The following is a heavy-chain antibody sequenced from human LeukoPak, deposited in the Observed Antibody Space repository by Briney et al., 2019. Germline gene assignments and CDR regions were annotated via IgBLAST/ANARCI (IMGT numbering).Heavy chain of an antibody. CDR3: ASGRQLGY. CDR2: IKEDGSEK. D-gene: IGHD6-13*01. CDR1: GFTFSNYW. J-gene: IGHJ4*02. Sequence: QSGGSLRLSCAASGFTFSNYWMSWVRQAPGKGLEWVANIKEDGSEKYYVDSAKGRFTISRDNARNSLYLQMNSLRAEDTAVYYCASGRQLGYWGQGTLVTVSS. V-gene: IGHV3-7*01.